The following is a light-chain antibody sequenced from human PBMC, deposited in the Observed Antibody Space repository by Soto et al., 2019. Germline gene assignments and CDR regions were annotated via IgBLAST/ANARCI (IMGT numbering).Light chain of an antibody. J-gene: IGLJ1*01. CDR1: SSDVGGYNY. Sequence: QSALTQPRSVSGSPGQSVTISCTGTSSDVGGYNYVSWYQQHPGKAPKLMIYDVSKRPSGVPDRFSGSKSGNTASLTISGLQAEDEADYYCSSFTTNYFYVFGPGTKLTVL. V-gene: IGLV2-11*01. CDR3: SSFTTNYFYV. CDR2: DVS.